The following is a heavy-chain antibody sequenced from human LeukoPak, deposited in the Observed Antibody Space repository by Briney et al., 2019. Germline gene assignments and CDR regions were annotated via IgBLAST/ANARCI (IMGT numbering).Heavy chain of an antibody. J-gene: IGHJ4*02. Sequence: GGSLRLSCAASGFTFSSYAMNWVRQAPGKGLEWVSSISYIYYADSVQGRFTISRDNAKNSLYLQMNSLRAEDTAVYYCARGLIVGGLSGYDYFDYWGQGTLVTVSS. V-gene: IGHV3-21*01. D-gene: IGHD1-26*01. CDR2: ISYI. CDR1: GFTFSSYA. CDR3: ARGLIVGGLSGYDYFDY.